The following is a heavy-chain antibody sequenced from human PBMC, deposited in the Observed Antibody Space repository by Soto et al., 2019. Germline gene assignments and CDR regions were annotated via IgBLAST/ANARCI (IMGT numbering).Heavy chain of an antibody. CDR1: GFTLSTFG. V-gene: IGHV3-30*18. CDR2: VSYDESHV. CDR3: AKEMFPQTVPISSSPWGDS. Sequence: QVQLVESGGGVVHPGRSLRLSCAASGFTLSTFGIHWVRQAPGKGLEWVALVSYDESHVYYADSVKGRFAISRDISKNTVCLQMDSLRSEDTAIYYGAKEMFPQTVPISSSPWGDSGGQGTLVTVSS. J-gene: IGHJ5*01. D-gene: IGHD6-6*01.